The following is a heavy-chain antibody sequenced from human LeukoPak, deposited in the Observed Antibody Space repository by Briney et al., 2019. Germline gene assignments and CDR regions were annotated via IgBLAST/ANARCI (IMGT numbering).Heavy chain of an antibody. V-gene: IGHV1-2*02. Sequence: ASVKVSCKASGYTFTGYYMHWVRQAPGQGLEWMGWINPNSVDTNYAQKFQGRVTMTRDTSISTAYMELSRLRSDDTAVYYCARDSIVYYYDSSGYYYNYFDYWGQGSLVTVSS. D-gene: IGHD3-22*01. CDR2: INPNSVDT. CDR3: ARDSIVYYYDSSGYYYNYFDY. CDR1: GYTFTGYY. J-gene: IGHJ4*02.